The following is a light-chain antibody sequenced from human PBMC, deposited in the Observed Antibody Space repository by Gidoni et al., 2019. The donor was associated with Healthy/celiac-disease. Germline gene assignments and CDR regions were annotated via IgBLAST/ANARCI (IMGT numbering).Light chain of an antibody. Sequence: QSALTQPPSASGSPGQSVTISCTGTSSDLGGYNYVSWYQQHPGKAPKLMIYEVSKRPPGVPDRFSGSKSGNTASLTVSGLQAEDEADYYCSSYSGSNNPVLFGGGTKLTVL. CDR2: EVS. V-gene: IGLV2-8*01. J-gene: IGLJ2*01. CDR1: SSDLGGYNY. CDR3: SSYSGSNNPVL.